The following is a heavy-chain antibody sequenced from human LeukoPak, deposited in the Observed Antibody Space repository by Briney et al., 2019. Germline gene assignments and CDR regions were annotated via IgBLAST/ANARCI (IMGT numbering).Heavy chain of an antibody. V-gene: IGHV3-74*01. CDR3: ARDHRVVAVAVDYYYGMDV. J-gene: IGHJ6*02. Sequence: GGSLRLSCAASGFTFSPFWMHWVRQAPGKGLEWVSRIKGDGTYKNYADSVRGRFSISRDNTRNTLSLQMNSLRAEDSAVYYCARDHRVVAVAVDYYYGMDVWGQGTTVTVSS. CDR1: GFTFSPFW. D-gene: IGHD2-15*01. CDR2: IKGDGTYK.